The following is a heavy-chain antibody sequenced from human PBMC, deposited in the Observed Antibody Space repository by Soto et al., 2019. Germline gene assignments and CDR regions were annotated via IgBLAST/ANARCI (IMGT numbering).Heavy chain of an antibody. CDR1: GGTFSSYA. Sequence: SVKVSCNASGGTFSSYAISWVRRAPGQGKEKMGGIIPIFGTANYAQKFQGRVTITADESTSTAYMELSSLRSEDTAVYYCARGNNYDILTGPFDYWGQGTLVTVSS. CDR3: ARGNNYDILTGPFDY. J-gene: IGHJ4*02. D-gene: IGHD3-9*01. CDR2: IIPIFGTA. V-gene: IGHV1-69*13.